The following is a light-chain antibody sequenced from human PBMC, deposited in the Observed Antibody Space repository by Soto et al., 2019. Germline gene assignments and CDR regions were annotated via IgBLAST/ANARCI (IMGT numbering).Light chain of an antibody. Sequence: VLTQSPGTLSVSPWDRATLSCRASQSVTSNLAWYQQKPGQAPRLLIYGASTRATGIPARFSGSGSGTEFTLTISSLQSEDFAVYFCQQYNNWPPITFGQGTRLEIK. J-gene: IGKJ5*01. CDR2: GAS. V-gene: IGKV3-15*01. CDR3: QQYNNWPPIT. CDR1: QSVTSN.